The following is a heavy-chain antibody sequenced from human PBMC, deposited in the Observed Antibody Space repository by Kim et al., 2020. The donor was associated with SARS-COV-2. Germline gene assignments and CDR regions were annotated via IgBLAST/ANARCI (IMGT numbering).Heavy chain of an antibody. V-gene: IGHV3-23*01. J-gene: IGHJ6*02. CDR1: GFTFSNYA. CDR2: IVGSGGST. CDR3: AKGAGSIVVVTAIRGDYYGMDV. Sequence: GGSLRLSCAASGFTFSNYAMSWVRQAPGKGLEWVSKIVGSGGSTYYADSVKGRFTISRDNSKNTLYLQMNSLRAEDTAVYYCAKGAGSIVVVTAIRGDYYGMDVWGQGTTVTVSS. D-gene: IGHD2-21*02.